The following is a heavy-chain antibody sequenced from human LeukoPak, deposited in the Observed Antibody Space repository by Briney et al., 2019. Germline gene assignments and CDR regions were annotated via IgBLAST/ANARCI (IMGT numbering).Heavy chain of an antibody. D-gene: IGHD2-2*01. Sequence: SGXSLXTRGVGVGWIRXPPEKALEWLALIYWNDDKRYNPSRKSRLTITMDTSKNQVVLTMTNMDPVDTSTYYCPHSRGVVVPDGLFDYWGQVTLVSVSS. J-gene: IGHJ4*02. CDR2: IYWNDDK. CDR1: GXSLXTRGVG. CDR3: PHSRGVVVPDGLFDY. V-gene: IGHV2-5*01.